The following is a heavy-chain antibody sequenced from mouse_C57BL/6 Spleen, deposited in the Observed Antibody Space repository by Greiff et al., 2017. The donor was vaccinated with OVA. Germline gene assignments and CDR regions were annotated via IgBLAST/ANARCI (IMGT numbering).Heavy chain of an antibody. D-gene: IGHD2-10*01. CDR1: GFNIKDDY. Sequence: EVQLQQSGAELVRPGASVKLSCTASGFNIKDDYMHWVKQRPEQGLEWIGWIDPENGDTEYASKFQGKATITADTSSNPAYLQLSSLTSEDTAVYYCTTPTGAWFAYWGQGTLVTVSA. CDR2: IDPENGDT. J-gene: IGHJ3*01. CDR3: TTPTGAWFAY. V-gene: IGHV14-4*01.